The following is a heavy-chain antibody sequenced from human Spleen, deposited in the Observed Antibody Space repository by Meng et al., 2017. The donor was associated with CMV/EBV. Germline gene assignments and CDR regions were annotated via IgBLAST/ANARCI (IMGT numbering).Heavy chain of an antibody. CDR2: ISYDGNNK. CDR3: ARDSGSGYHYYNYYGMDV. J-gene: IGHJ6*02. V-gene: IGHV3-30*04. D-gene: IGHD3-3*01. CDR1: GFTFSSYA. Sequence: GESLKISCAASGFTFSSYAMHWVRQAPGRGLAWVAVISYDGNNKYYADSVKGRFTISRDNSKNTLYLQMNSLRAEDTAVYYCARDSGSGYHYYNYYGMDVWGQGTMVTVSS.